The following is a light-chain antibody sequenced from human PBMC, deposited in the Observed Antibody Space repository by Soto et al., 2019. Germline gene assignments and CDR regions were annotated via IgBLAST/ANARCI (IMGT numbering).Light chain of an antibody. V-gene: IGKV3-20*01. J-gene: IGKJ5*01. CDR3: QLYGSSSIT. CDR1: QTVSSNN. CDR2: GAS. Sequence: DIVLTQSPGTLSLSPGERATLSCRASQTVSSNNLAWYQQKRGQAPRLLIFGASNRAAGIPDRFSGSRSGTDFTLTIGRLEPEDFAVYYCQLYGSSSITFGQGTRLEI.